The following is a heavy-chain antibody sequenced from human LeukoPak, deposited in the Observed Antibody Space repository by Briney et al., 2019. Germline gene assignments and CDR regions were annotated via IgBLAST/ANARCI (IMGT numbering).Heavy chain of an antibody. CDR2: THYSGST. CDR3: ARDDRGIYSTRGFDP. Sequence: SETLSLTCTVSGDSIRSYYWNWVRQPPGKSLEWIGFTHYSGSTFYNPSLKSRVSTSVDTSKNQFSLRLSFVTAADTAMYYCARDDRGIYSTRGFDPWVQGTLVTVSS. D-gene: IGHD1-26*01. V-gene: IGHV4-59*12. J-gene: IGHJ5*02. CDR1: GDSIRSYY.